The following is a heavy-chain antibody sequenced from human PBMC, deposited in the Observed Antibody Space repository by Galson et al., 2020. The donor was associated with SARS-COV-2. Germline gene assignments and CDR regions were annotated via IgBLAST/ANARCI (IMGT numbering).Heavy chain of an antibody. J-gene: IGHJ4*02. CDR2: ISYDGST. Sequence: ETSETLSLTCAVSIGSMTSHYWSWIRQAPGKGLEWIGYISYDGSTTYNPSLKSRVTISIDTSKNQFSLRLTSVTAADTARYYRAKLAEGRRSSEDYWGQGTRVTVSS. CDR1: IGSMTSHY. CDR3: AKLAEGRRSSEDY. D-gene: IGHD1-26*01. V-gene: IGHV4-59*08.